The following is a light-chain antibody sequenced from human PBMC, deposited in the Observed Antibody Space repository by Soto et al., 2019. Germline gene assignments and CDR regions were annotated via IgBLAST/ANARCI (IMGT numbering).Light chain of an antibody. J-gene: IGKJ2*01. Sequence: DIQMTQSPSSLSASVGDRVSITCRASQSISSWLAWYQQKPGKAPKLLMFDTFSLESGVPSRFSGSRSGTEFTLTINSLQPDDSAIYYCQQYSSLVTFGQGPKVDIK. CDR2: DTF. CDR3: QQYSSLVT. V-gene: IGKV1-5*01. CDR1: QSISSW.